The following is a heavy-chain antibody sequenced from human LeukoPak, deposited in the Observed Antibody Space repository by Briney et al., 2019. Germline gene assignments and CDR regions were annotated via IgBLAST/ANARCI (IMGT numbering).Heavy chain of an antibody. CDR3: ARDLGRDTATV. V-gene: IGHV4-4*07. CDR2: IYTCGST. D-gene: IGHD5-18*01. J-gene: IGHJ4*02. CDR1: GGSINIYY. Sequence: SEILSLTCTVPGGSINIYYWSWLRQPAGRGLEGIGRIYTCGSTNYNPSLKSRVTISVDTSKNQFSLKLSSVTAADTAVYYCARDLGRDTATVWGQGTLVTVSS.